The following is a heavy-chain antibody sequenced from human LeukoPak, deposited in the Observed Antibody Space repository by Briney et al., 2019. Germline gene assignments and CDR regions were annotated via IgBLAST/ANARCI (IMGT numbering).Heavy chain of an antibody. Sequence: PSETPSLTCTVSGGSISSYYWSWIRQPPGKGLEWIGYIYYSGSTNYNPSLKSRVTISVDTSKNQFSLKLSSVTAADTAVYYCARSSSGSFIYSSWGQGTLVTVSS. V-gene: IGHV4-59*08. CDR2: IYYSGST. CDR1: GGSISSYY. J-gene: IGHJ5*02. CDR3: ARSSSGSFIYSS. D-gene: IGHD3-10*01.